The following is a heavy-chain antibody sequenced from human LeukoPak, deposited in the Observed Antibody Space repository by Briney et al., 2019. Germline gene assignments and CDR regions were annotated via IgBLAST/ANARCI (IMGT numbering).Heavy chain of an antibody. V-gene: IGHV4-61*08. CDR3: ARDRSPEGYYDSSHWDYYHGMNV. Sequence: SETLSLTCTVSGGSISSGDYYWSWIRQPPGKGLEWIGYIYYSGSTNYNPSLKSRVTISADTSKNQFSLNLSSVTAADTAMYYCARDRSPEGYYDSSHWDYYHGMNVWGQGTTVTVSS. CDR1: GGSISSGDYY. J-gene: IGHJ6*02. D-gene: IGHD3-22*01. CDR2: IYYSGST.